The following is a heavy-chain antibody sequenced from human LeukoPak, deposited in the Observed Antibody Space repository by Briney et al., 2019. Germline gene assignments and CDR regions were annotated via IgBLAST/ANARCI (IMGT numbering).Heavy chain of an antibody. J-gene: IGHJ5*02. CDR1: GYTLTGVS. V-gene: IGHV1-24*01. D-gene: IGHD3-9*01. CDR2: FDPEGGET. Sequence: ASVKVSCKISGYTLTGVSMHWVRQAPGKGLEWMGGFDPEGGETVYAQKFQGRVTMTEDPSADTAYMELRSLSSEDTAVYYCGIGRKFDWLLCHHWGQGTLVTVSS. CDR3: GIGRKFDWLLCHH.